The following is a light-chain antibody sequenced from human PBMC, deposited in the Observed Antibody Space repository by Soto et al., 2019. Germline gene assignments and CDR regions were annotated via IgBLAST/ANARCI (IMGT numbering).Light chain of an antibody. CDR1: QSISMY. V-gene: IGKV1-39*01. Sequence: DIQMTQSPSSLSASVGDRVTITCRASQSISMYLNWYQQKPGKAPKLLIYAASSLQSGVPSRFSGSGSGTDFTLTISSLQPEDFATYYCQQSYSTPRTFGQWTKVEIK. CDR3: QQSYSTPRT. CDR2: AAS. J-gene: IGKJ1*01.